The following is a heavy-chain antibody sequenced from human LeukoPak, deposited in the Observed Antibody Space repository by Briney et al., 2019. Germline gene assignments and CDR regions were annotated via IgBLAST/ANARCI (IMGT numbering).Heavy chain of an antibody. CDR1: GFTFRSYA. J-gene: IGHJ4*02. Sequence: GGSLRLSCAASGFTFRSYAMHWVRQAPGKGLEWVALISNDGDYKYYADSVKGRFTISRDYSKYTFYLQMNSLRAEDTALYYCARGDINWNRSYFDYWGQGTLVTVSS. D-gene: IGHD1-1*01. CDR3: ARGDINWNRSYFDY. CDR2: ISNDGDYK. V-gene: IGHV3-30*01.